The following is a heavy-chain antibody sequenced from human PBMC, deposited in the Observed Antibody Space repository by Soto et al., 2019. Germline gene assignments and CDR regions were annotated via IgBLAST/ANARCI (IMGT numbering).Heavy chain of an antibody. CDR2: FDPEDGET. D-gene: IGHD5-12*01. V-gene: IGHV1-24*01. CDR3: ATDQDSGYDYWFDP. CDR1: GDTLTELS. Sequence: ASVKVSCKASGDTLTELSMHWVRQAPGKGLEWMGGFDPEDGETIYAQKFQGRVTMTEDTSTDTAYMELSSLRSEDTAVYYCATDQDSGYDYWFDPWGQGALVTVSS. J-gene: IGHJ5*02.